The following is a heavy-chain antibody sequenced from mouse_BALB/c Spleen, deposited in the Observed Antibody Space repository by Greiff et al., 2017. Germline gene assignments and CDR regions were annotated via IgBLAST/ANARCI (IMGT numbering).Heavy chain of an antibody. CDR1: GFNIKDYY. V-gene: IGHV14-4*02. D-gene: IGHD1-2*01. Sequence: EVKLQESGAELVRSGASVKLSCTASGFNIKDYYMHWVKQRPEQGLEWIGWIDPENGDTEYAPKFQGKATMTADTSSNTAYLQLSSLTSEDTAVYYCNGKGLLRLYWYFDVWGAGTTVTVSS. CDR2: IDPENGDT. J-gene: IGHJ1*01. CDR3: NGKGLLRLYWYFDV.